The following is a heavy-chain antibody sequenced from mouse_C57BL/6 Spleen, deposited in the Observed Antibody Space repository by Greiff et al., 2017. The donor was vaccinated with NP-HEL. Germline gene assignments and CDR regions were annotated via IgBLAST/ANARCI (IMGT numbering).Heavy chain of an antibody. CDR3: ARCGDYDDFDY. V-gene: IGHV1-64*01. D-gene: IGHD2-4*01. CDR2: IHPNSGST. CDR1: GYTFTSYW. J-gene: IGHJ2*01. Sequence: QVQLQQPGAELVKPGASVKLSCKASGYTFTSYWMHWVKQRPGQGLEWIGMIHPNSGSTNYNEKFKSKATLTVDKSSSTAYMQLSSLTSEDSAVYYCARCGDYDDFDYWGQGTTLTVSS.